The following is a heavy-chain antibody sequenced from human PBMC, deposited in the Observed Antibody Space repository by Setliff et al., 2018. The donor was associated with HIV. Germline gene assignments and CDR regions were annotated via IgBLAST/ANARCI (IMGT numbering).Heavy chain of an antibody. CDR1: GYSISSNFL. D-gene: IGHD2-21*02. J-gene: IGHJ5*02. V-gene: IGHV4-38-2*01. CDR2: IHHAGST. CDR3: ARQDCGGNCDINWFDP. Sequence: KPSETLSLTCAVSGYSISSNFLWGWVRQPPGQGLEWIGSIHHAGSTYYNPSLKSRARISLDTSKNQFSLKLSSVTAADTAVYYCARQDCGGNCDINWFDPWGQGTLVTVSS.